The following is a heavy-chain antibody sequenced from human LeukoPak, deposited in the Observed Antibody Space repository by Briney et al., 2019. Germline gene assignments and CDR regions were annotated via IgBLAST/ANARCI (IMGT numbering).Heavy chain of an antibody. J-gene: IGHJ6*03. CDR1: GDSISGYY. D-gene: IGHD3-10*01. CDR2: IYSSGST. V-gene: IGHV4-4*07. Sequence: PSETLSLTCTVSGDSISGYYWSWIRQPAGKGLEWSGRIYSSGSTNYNPSLKSRVTMSVDTSKNQFSLQLRSVTAADTAVYYCARDVYYYGSGTYYNALDYYYYMDVWGKGTTVTVSS. CDR3: ARDVYYYGSGTYYNALDYYYYMDV.